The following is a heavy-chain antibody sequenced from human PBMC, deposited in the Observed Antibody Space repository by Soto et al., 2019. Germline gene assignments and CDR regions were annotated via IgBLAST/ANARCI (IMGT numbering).Heavy chain of an antibody. D-gene: IGHD3-22*01. CDR1: SGAINNYY. V-gene: IGHV4-59*08. Sequence: SETLSLTCTGSSGAINNYYGSWIRQPPGKGLEFIGYIYYAGTTTYNPSLKSRVTISVDTSKNQFSLKLSSVTAADTAVYYCARLGGYYQALDSWGQGTLVTVS. CDR2: IYYAGTT. CDR3: ARLGGYYQALDS. J-gene: IGHJ4*02.